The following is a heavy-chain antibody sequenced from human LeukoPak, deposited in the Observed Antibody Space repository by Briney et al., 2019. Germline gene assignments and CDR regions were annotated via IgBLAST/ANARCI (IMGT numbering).Heavy chain of an antibody. CDR1: GYTLTELS. CDR3: ATGSKGATRYYYYYMDV. D-gene: IGHD1-26*01. V-gene: IGHV1-24*01. Sequence: ASVKVSCKVSGYTLTELSMHWVRQAPGKGLERMGGFDPEDGETIYAQKFQGRVTMTEDTSTDTAYMELSSLRSEDTAVYYCATGSKGATRYYYYYMDVWGKGTTVTVSS. CDR2: FDPEDGET. J-gene: IGHJ6*03.